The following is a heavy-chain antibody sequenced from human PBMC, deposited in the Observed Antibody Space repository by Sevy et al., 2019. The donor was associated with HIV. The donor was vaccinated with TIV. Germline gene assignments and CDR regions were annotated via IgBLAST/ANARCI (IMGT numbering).Heavy chain of an antibody. D-gene: IGHD6-19*01. V-gene: IGHV3-53*01. J-gene: IGHJ4*02. CDR3: ARDSVAVAGTDY. CDR1: GFTVSSNY. Sequence: GGSLRLSCVASGFTVSSNYMIWVRQAPGKGLEWVSVIYSGGSTYYADSVKGRFTISRDNSKNTLYLQMSSLRAEDTAVYYCARDSVAVAGTDYWGQGTLVTVSS. CDR2: IYSGGST.